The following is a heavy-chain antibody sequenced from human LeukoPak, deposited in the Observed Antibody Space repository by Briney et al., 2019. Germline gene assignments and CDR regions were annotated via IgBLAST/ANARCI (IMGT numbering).Heavy chain of an antibody. CDR1: GFTFGDYA. J-gene: IGHJ3*02. D-gene: IGHD6-19*01. Sequence: GGSLRLSCTASGFTFGDYAMSWVRQAPGKGLEWVGCIRSKAYGGTTEYAASVKGRFTISRDDSKSIAYLQMNSLKTEDTAVYYCTREGVADNAFDIWGQGTMVTVSS. CDR2: IRSKAYGGTT. V-gene: IGHV3-49*04. CDR3: TREGVADNAFDI.